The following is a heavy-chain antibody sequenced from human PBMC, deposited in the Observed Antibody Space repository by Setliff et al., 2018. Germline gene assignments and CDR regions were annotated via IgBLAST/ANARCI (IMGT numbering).Heavy chain of an antibody. CDR3: ARVALEYQLRPFDY. V-gene: IGHV4-39*07. J-gene: IGHJ4*02. D-gene: IGHD2-2*01. CDR1: GGSISSRSYY. CDR2: IYYSGST. Sequence: PSETLSLTCTVSGGSISSRSYYWGWIRQPPGQGLEWIGSIYYSGSTYYNPSLKSRVTISVDTSKNQFSLKLSSVSAADTAVYYCARVALEYQLRPFDYWGQGTLVTVSS.